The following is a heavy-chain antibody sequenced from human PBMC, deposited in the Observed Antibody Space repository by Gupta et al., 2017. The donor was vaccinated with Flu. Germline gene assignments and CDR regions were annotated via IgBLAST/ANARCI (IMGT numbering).Heavy chain of an antibody. D-gene: IGHD6-13*01. V-gene: IGHV3-30-3*01. Sequence: QVRLVESGGGVVQPGGSLRLSCAASGITLTYSAVHWVRQAPGKGLEWVAVIGSSSINKNYADSVKGRFIVSRDDSTNTVSLQMSSLTRDDRATYFCAKEGTAGSFDLWGQGTLVTVSS. CDR1: GITLTYSA. CDR2: IGSSSINK. J-gene: IGHJ4*02. CDR3: AKEGTAGSFDL.